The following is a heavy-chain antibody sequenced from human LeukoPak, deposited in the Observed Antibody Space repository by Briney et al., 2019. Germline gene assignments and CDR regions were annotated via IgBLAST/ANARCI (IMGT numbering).Heavy chain of an antibody. CDR3: AKFGIAAADNFYY. V-gene: IGHV3-30*02. CDR2: IRYDGSNK. CDR1: GFTFSSYG. D-gene: IGHD6-13*01. Sequence: PGGSLRLSCAASGFTFSSYGMHWVRQAPGKGLEWVAFIRYDGSNKYYADSVKGRFTISRDNSKNTLYLQMNSLRAEDTAVYYCAKFGIAAADNFYYWGEGTLVTVSS. J-gene: IGHJ4*02.